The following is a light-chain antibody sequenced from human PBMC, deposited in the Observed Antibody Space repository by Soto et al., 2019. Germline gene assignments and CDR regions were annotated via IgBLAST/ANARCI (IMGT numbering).Light chain of an antibody. CDR2: GAS. V-gene: IGKV3D-15*01. CDR3: QQYNNWPPIFT. Sequence: EIVMTQSPATLSVSPGERATLSCRASQSVSSNLAWYQQKPGQAPRLLIYGASTRATGIPARFSGIGSGTEFTLTISSLQSEDFAVYDCQQYNNWPPIFTFGPGTKVDIK. J-gene: IGKJ3*01. CDR1: QSVSSN.